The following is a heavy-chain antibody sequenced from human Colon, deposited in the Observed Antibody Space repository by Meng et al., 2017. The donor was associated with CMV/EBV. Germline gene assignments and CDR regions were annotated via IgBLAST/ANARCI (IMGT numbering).Heavy chain of an antibody. CDR3: ARDPFIKAFDI. Sequence: GGSLRLSCAASGFTFSNYWVTWLRQAPGRGLELVAHIKEDGSEKYFVGSVKGRFTISRDNAKNSLYLQMNSLRAEDTAVYYCARDPFIKAFDIWGQGTMVTVSS. J-gene: IGHJ3*02. V-gene: IGHV3-7*01. CDR1: GFTFSNYW. CDR2: IKEDGSEK.